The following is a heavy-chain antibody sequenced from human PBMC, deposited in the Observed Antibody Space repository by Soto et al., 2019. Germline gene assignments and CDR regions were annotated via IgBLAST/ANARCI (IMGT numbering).Heavy chain of an antibody. J-gene: IGHJ4*02. D-gene: IGHD3-3*01. CDR3: AKAPRGGVIITTYSAHIDY. CDR2: INPDGVST. V-gene: IGHV1-46*01. CDR1: GYTFTSYY. Sequence: QVQLVQSGAEVKKPGASVMLSCKASGYTFTSYYMHWVRQAPGQGLEWMGIINPDGVSTRYAQKFQGRVTMTRDTSTRTFHMELSSLRSEDTAMYYCAKAPRGGVIITTYSAHIDYWGQGTLVTVSS.